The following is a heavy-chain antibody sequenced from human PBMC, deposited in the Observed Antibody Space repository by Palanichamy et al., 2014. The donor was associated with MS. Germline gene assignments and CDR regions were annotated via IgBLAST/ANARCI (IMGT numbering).Heavy chain of an antibody. V-gene: IGHV3-11*01. Sequence: QVQLVESGGGLVKPGGSLRLSCAASGFTFSDYYMSWIRQAPGKGLEWVSYVSSSGSTIYYADSVKGRFTVSRDSAKNSLYLQMNSLRAEDTAVYFCGRYRPSGGMDVWGQGTTVTVSS. J-gene: IGHJ6*02. CDR1: GFTFSDYY. CDR2: VSSSGSTI. CDR3: GRYRPSGGMDV. D-gene: IGHD1-26*01.